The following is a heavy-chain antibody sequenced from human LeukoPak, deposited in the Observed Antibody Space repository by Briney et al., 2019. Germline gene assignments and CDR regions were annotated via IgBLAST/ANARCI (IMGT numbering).Heavy chain of an antibody. V-gene: IGHV1-2*02. D-gene: IGHD3-9*01. CDR1: GYTFTGYY. CDR3: ARDSGWDFDWLFPDGMDV. Sequence: ASVKVSCKASGYTFTGYYMHWVRQAPGQGLEYMGWINPNSGDTNHAQKFQGRVTMTRDTSISTAYMELSRLRSDDTAVYYCARDSGWDFDWLFPDGMDVWGQGTTVTVSS. J-gene: IGHJ6*02. CDR2: INPNSGDT.